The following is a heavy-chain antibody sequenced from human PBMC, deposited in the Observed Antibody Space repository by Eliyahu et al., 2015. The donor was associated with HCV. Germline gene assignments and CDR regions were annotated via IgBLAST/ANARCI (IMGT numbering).Heavy chain of an antibody. Sequence: EVQLLESGGGLVKPGGSLRLSCAASGFXFXAXGMNWVRQAPGKGLEWVSSISATGGNIYYADSVKGRFTISRDNAKNTLYLQMNSLTAEDTAVFYCARVHRYCTSTTCYLADYWGQGSLVTVSS. CDR2: ISATGGNI. D-gene: IGHD2-2*01. J-gene: IGHJ4*02. CDR3: ARVHRYCTSTTCYLADY. CDR1: GFXFXAXG. V-gene: IGHV3-21*01.